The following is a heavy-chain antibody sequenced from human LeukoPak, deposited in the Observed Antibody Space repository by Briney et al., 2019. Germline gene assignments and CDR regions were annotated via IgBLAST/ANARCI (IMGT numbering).Heavy chain of an antibody. Sequence: GGSLRLSCAASGFTFSSYSMNWVRQAPGKGLEWVSYISSSSSTIYYADSVKGRFTISRDNAKNSLYLQMNSLRAEDTAVYYCARDNSRYCSGGDCYADAFDIWGQGTMVTVSS. J-gene: IGHJ3*02. V-gene: IGHV3-48*04. CDR1: GFTFSSYS. CDR3: ARDNSRYCSGGDCYADAFDI. D-gene: IGHD2-15*01. CDR2: ISSSSSTI.